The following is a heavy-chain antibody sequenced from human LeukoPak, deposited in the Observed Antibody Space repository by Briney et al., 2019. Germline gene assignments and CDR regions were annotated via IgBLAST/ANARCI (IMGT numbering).Heavy chain of an antibody. V-gene: IGHV3-64*01. CDR1: GFTFSSYP. CDR3: AREGFSSSWYFRGAFDI. CDR2: ISSDGGST. Sequence: GGTLRLSCAASGFTFSSYPMHWVRQAPGKGLEYVSAISSDGGSTYYANSVRGRFTISRDNSKNTLYLQMGSLRAEDMAVYYCAREGFSSSWYFRGAFDIWGQGTLVTVSS. J-gene: IGHJ3*02. D-gene: IGHD6-13*01.